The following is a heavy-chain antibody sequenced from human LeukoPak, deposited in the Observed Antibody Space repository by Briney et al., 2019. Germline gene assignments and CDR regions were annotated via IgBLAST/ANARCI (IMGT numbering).Heavy chain of an antibody. V-gene: IGHV3-7*02. J-gene: IGHJ6*02. CDR1: GFTFSSYW. CDR2: IKQDGSEE. CDR3: ARADEKPSSNYYYYGMDV. Sequence: GGSLRLSCAASGFTFSSYWMNWVRQAPGKGLEWVATIKQDGSEEYYVDSVKGRFTISRDNAKNSLYLQMNSLRAEDTAVYYCARADEKPSSNYYYYGMDVWGQGTTVTVSS.